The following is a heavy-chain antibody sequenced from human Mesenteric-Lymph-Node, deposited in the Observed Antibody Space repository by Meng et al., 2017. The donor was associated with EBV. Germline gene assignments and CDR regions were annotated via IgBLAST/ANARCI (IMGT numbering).Heavy chain of an antibody. V-gene: IGHV4-34*01. CDR1: GGSLSGYY. Sequence: QAPRQGWVTGLLKPSETLALTCADYGGSLSGYYWSWIRQPAGKGLEWIGEITHSGSTNYNPSLKSRVTISVDTSKNQFSLKLKSVTATDTAVYYCARGADRGANLGYWGQGTLVTVSS. CDR2: ITHSGST. J-gene: IGHJ4*02. D-gene: IGHD3-10*01. CDR3: ARGADRGANLGY.